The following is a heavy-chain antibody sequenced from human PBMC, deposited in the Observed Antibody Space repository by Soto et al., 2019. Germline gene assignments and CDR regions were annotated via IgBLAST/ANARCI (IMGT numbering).Heavy chain of an antibody. CDR1: GFTFNSYA. CDR2: ISAGGSNT. V-gene: IGHV3-23*01. D-gene: IGHD3-10*01. Sequence: GGSLNLSSAASGFTFNSYAMSWVRQAPGKGLGWVSGISAGGSNTYYPDSVKGRFTISRDNFKNTLYLQMNSLRVEDTAVYYCADGGEWAFNFDYWGQGTLVTVSS. J-gene: IGHJ4*02. CDR3: ADGGEWAFNFDY.